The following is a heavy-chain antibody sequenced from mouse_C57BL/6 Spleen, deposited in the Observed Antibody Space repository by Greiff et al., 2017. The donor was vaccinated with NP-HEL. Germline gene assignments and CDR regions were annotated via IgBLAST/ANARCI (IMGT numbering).Heavy chain of an antibody. V-gene: IGHV1-69*01. CDR3: ARNDDYDGGYFDV. J-gene: IGHJ1*03. Sequence: QVQLQQPGAELVMPGASVKLSCKASGYTFTSYWMHWVKQRPGQGLEWIGEIDPSDSYTKYNQKFKGKSTLTVDKSSSTAYMQLSSLTSEDSAVYYCARNDDYDGGYFDVWGTGTTVTVSS. CDR1: GYTFTSYW. D-gene: IGHD2-4*01. CDR2: IDPSDSYT.